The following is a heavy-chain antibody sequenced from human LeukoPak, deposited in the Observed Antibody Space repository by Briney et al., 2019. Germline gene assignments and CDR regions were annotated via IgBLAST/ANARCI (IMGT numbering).Heavy chain of an antibody. Sequence: SPTPSLTCAISGDRVSSNGASLNWIRHSPSRGLEWRGRTYYRSQQCHSDYAPSVKGRITLSPDSSKNQFSLQLNSMTPECTTVYYCGRETDFGVVTNWGQGTLVTVSS. CDR3: GRETDFGVVTN. J-gene: IGHJ4*02. CDR2: TYYRSQQCHS. D-gene: IGHD3-3*01. V-gene: IGHV6-1*01. CDR1: GDRVSSNGAS.